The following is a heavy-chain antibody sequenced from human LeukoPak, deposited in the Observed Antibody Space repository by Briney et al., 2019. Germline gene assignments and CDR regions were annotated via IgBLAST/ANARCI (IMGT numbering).Heavy chain of an antibody. CDR3: AATLPGYSSAGWFDP. D-gene: IGHD6-25*01. CDR1: GGSISSYY. CDR2: IYTSGST. V-gene: IGHV4-4*07. Sequence: SETLSLTCTVSGGSISSYYWSWIRQPAGKGLEWIGRIYTSGSTNYNPSLKSRVTMSVDTSKNQFSLKLSSVTAADTAVYYCAATLPGYSSAGWFDPWGQGTLVTVSS. J-gene: IGHJ5*02.